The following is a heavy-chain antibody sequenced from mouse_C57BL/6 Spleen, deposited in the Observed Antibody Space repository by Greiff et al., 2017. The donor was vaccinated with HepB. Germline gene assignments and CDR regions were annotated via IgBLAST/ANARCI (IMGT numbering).Heavy chain of an antibody. J-gene: IGHJ3*01. D-gene: IGHD3-2*02. CDR2: IDPNSGGT. CDR1: GYTFTSYW. CDR3: ASEVDSSGPFAY. V-gene: IGHV1-72*01. Sequence: QVQLQQPGAELVKPGASVKLSCKASGYTFTSYWMHWVKQRPGRGLEWIGRIDPNSGGTKYNEKFKSKATLTVDKPSSPAYMQLSSLTSEDSAVYYCASEVDSSGPFAYGGQVTLVTVSA.